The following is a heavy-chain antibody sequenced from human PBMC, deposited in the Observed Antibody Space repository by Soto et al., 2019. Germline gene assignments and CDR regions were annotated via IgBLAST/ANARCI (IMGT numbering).Heavy chain of an antibody. CDR1: GYTXTGYY. D-gene: IGHD5-12*01. CDR2: IKPNSCGT. CDR3: ARDGGGSGYDSFFDY. Sequence: SXKVSFKASGYTXTGYYMHLVRQAPGQGLEWMGWIKPNSCGTNYAQKFQGRVTMTRDTSISTAYMELSRLRSDDTAVYYCARDGGGSGYDSFFDYWGQGTLVTVSS. V-gene: IGHV1-2*02. J-gene: IGHJ4*02.